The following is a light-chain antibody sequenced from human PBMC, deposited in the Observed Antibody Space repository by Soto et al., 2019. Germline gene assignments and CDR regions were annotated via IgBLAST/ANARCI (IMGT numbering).Light chain of an antibody. V-gene: IGKV1-16*01. Sequence: DIQMTQSPSSLSASVGDTVSITCRASQSVSNFLGWFQQKPGKPPKSLIYTAWSLESGVPARFRGSGSGTQFTLAISSLQPEDSATYYCLQDINCPWTFGQGTKGDIK. CDR1: QSVSNF. J-gene: IGKJ1*01. CDR3: LQDINCPWT. CDR2: TAW.